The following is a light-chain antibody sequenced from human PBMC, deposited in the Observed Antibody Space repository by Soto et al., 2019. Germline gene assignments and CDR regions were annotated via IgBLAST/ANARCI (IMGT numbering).Light chain of an antibody. CDR1: QSVSSY. CDR3: QQRSNWPLT. Sequence: ENVLTQSPATLSLSPGERATLSCRASQSVSSYLAWYQQKPGQAPRLLIYDASNRATGIPARFSGSGSGTDFTLTISSLEPEDFAVYYCQQRSNWPLTFGGGTRWIS. CDR2: DAS. V-gene: IGKV3-11*01. J-gene: IGKJ4*01.